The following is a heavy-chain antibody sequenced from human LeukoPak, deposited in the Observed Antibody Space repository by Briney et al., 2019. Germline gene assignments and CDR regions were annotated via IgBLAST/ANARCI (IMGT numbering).Heavy chain of an antibody. CDR2: INPSGGST. J-gene: IGHJ5*02. CDR1: GYTFTSYY. V-gene: IGHV1-46*01. CDR3: AREGSIAAAGTWWFGP. Sequence: ASVKVSCKASGYTFTSYYMHWVRQAPGQGLEWMGIINPSGGSTSYAQKFQGRVTMTRDTSTSTVYMELSSLRSEDTAVYYCAREGSIAAAGTWWFGPWGQGTLVTVSS. D-gene: IGHD6-13*01.